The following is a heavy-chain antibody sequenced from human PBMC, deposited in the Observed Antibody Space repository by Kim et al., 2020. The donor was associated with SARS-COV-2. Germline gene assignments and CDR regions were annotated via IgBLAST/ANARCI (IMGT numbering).Heavy chain of an antibody. V-gene: IGHV3-43*01. Sequence: SVKGRFTISRDNSKNSLYLQMNSLRTEDTALYYCAKDNSSSWYYYYGMDVWGQGTTVTVSS. D-gene: IGHD6-13*01. J-gene: IGHJ6*02. CDR3: AKDNSSSWYYYYGMDV.